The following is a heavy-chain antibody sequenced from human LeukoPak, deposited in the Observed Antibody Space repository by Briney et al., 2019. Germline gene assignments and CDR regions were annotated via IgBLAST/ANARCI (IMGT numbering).Heavy chain of an antibody. CDR3: ARVRYSDSSVLTRKRSYYFDY. CDR1: GGYFSSYY. Sequence: AETLSLTCSVSGGYFSSYYWSWIRQPAGKGLESIGHISTSGSTNYNPSLKSRVTMSVDTSKNQFSLKLSSVTAADTAVYYCARVRYSDSSVLTRKRSYYFDYWGQGTLVTVSS. D-gene: IGHD3-22*01. CDR2: ISTSGST. J-gene: IGHJ4*02. V-gene: IGHV4-4*07.